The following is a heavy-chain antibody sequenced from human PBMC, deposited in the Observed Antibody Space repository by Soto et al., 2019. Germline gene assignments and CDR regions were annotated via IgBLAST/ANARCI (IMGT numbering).Heavy chain of an antibody. CDR3: ARHLPSLRIDALDV. Sequence: QLQLHESGPGLVKPLETLSLTCTVSSASISSGRYYWAWIRQPPGKGLEWVATIHTTGSTYYKPSLESRIALSIDTSKNHFSLRLTSVTAADTAVYYCARHLPSLRIDALDVWGQGTSVTVSS. V-gene: IGHV4-39*01. CDR2: IHTTGST. J-gene: IGHJ6*02. CDR1: SASISSGRYY. D-gene: IGHD2-15*01.